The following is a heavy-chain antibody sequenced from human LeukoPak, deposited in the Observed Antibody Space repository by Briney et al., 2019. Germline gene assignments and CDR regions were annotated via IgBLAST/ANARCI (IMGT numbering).Heavy chain of an antibody. CDR2: IDPDTGGT. J-gene: IGHJ5*02. Sequence: ASVKVSCKTSGYSFTRSNINWVRQAPGQGLEWMGWIDPDTGGTEYAQKFQGRVTMTRDTSINTAYMELNSLRSDDTALYYCARSRPWLIWFDPWGQGTLVTVSS. D-gene: IGHD5-12*01. CDR1: GYSFTRSN. CDR3: ARSRPWLIWFDP. V-gene: IGHV1-2*02.